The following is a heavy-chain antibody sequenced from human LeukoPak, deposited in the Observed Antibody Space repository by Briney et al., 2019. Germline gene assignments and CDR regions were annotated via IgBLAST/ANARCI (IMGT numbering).Heavy chain of an antibody. Sequence: PGGSLRLSCAASGFTFSSYGMHWVRQAPGKGLEWVAVIWYDGSSKYYADSVKGRFTISRDSSNITLYLQMNSLRAEDTAVYYCARMSPVAGSNTWGQGTLVTVSS. CDR1: GFTFSSYG. CDR2: IWYDGSSK. CDR3: ARMSPVAGSNT. D-gene: IGHD6-19*01. V-gene: IGHV3-33*01. J-gene: IGHJ5*02.